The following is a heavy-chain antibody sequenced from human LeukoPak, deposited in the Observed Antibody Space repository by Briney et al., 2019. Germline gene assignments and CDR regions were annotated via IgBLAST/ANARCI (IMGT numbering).Heavy chain of an antibody. V-gene: IGHV4-39*07. CDR3: ARGHKGCSGGSCYYRYYYMDV. CDR1: GFTFSSYS. Sequence: SGGSLRLSCAASGFTFSSYSMNWVRQPPGKGLEWIGSIYYSGSTYYNPSLKSRVTISADTSKNQFSLKLSSVTAADTAVYYCARGHKGCSGGSCYYRYYYMDVWGKGTTVTVSS. D-gene: IGHD2-15*01. CDR2: IYYSGST. J-gene: IGHJ6*03.